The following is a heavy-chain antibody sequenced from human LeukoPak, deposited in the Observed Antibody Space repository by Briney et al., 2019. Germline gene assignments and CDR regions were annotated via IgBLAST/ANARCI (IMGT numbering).Heavy chain of an antibody. V-gene: IGHV3-48*01. J-gene: IGHJ4*02. CDR3: ARDRGVVVPAAIFDY. CDR2: ISSSSSTI. Sequence: GGSLRLSCAASGFTFSSYSMNWVRQAPGKGLEWVSYISSSSSTIYYADSVKGRFTISRDNSKNTLYLQMNSLRAEDTAVYYCARDRGVVVPAAIFDYWGQGTLVTVSS. CDR1: GFTFSSYS. D-gene: IGHD2-2*01.